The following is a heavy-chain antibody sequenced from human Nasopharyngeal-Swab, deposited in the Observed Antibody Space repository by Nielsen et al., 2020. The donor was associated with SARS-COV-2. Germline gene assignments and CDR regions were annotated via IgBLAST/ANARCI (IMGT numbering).Heavy chain of an antibody. CDR1: GFTVSSNY. D-gene: IGHD1-1*01. Sequence: GESLKISCAVSGFTVSSNYMSWVRQTPGKGLEWVLIIYNGGRTFYADSVKGRFTISRHNSKNMLYLQMDILRPEDAAVYYCARLARLERRFTSYYMDVWGKGTTVTVSS. CDR2: IYNGGRT. CDR3: ARLARLERRFTSYYMDV. V-gene: IGHV3-53*04. J-gene: IGHJ6*03.